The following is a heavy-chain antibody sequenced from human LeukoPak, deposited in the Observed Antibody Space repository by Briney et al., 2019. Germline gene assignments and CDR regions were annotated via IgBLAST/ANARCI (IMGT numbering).Heavy chain of an antibody. CDR2: ISSSGNYI. D-gene: IGHD3-22*01. Sequence: PGGSLRLSCAASGFTFSSYSMNWVRQAPGKGLEWVSSISSSGNYISYADSVKGRFTISRDNAKNSLYLQINSLRAEDTAVYYCARDLGYYDSSGGYWGQGTLVTVSS. V-gene: IGHV3-21*01. CDR1: GFTFSSYS. CDR3: ARDLGYYDSSGGY. J-gene: IGHJ4*02.